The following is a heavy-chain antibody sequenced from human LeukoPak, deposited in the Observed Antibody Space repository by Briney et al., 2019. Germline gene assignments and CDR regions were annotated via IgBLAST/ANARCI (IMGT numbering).Heavy chain of an antibody. CDR2: VNKDGSEK. J-gene: IGHJ4*02. V-gene: IGHV3-7*01. CDR3: ARDKVTY. CDR1: GFTFSNYW. Sequence: GGSLRLXCAASGFTFSNYWMSLVRQVPGNVLDWVAQVNKDGSEKYYVDSVKGRFIISRDNAKNSLYLQMNSLKVEDTAVYYCARDKVTYWGPGTLVTVSS.